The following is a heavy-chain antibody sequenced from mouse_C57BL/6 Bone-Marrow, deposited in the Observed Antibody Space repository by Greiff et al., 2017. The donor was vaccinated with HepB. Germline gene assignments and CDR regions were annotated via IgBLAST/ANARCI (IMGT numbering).Heavy chain of an antibody. CDR2: IYPRDGST. CDR1: GYTFTSYD. V-gene: IGHV1-85*01. D-gene: IGHD3-2*02. Sequence: QVQLKESGPELVKPGASVKLSCKASGYTFTSYDINWVKQRPGQGLEWIGWIYPRDGSTKYNEKFKGKATLTVDTSSSTAYMELHSLTSEDSAVYFCAREKTAEATDYFDYWGQGTTLTVSS. J-gene: IGHJ2*01. CDR3: AREKTAEATDYFDY.